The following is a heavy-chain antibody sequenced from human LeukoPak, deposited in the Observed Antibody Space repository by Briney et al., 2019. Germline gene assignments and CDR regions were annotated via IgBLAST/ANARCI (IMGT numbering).Heavy chain of an antibody. CDR3: ARQSGYYDY. J-gene: IGHJ4*02. CDR2: IYPGDSDT. D-gene: IGHD3-3*01. V-gene: IGHV5-51*01. CDR1: GYSFTDYL. Sequence: GESFKISSKGSGYSFTDYLIGWVRPMPRKSLEWLGIIYPGDSDTRYSPSFQGQVTISADKSIGTAYLQWSSLKASDTAIYYCARQSGYYDYWGQGTLVTVSS.